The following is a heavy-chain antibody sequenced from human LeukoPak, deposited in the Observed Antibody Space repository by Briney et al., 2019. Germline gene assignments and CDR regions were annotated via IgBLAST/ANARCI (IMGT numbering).Heavy chain of an antibody. CDR1: GGTFSSYA. CDR3: ARDLVSGYYGSVYGMDV. CDR2: IIPILGIA. V-gene: IGHV1-69*04. Sequence: SVKVSCKASGGTFSSYAISWVRQAPGQGLEWMGRIIPILGIANYAQKFQGRVTITADKSTSTAYIALSSLRSEDTAVYYCARDLVSGYYGSVYGMDVWGQGTTVTVSS. D-gene: IGHD3-10*01. J-gene: IGHJ6*02.